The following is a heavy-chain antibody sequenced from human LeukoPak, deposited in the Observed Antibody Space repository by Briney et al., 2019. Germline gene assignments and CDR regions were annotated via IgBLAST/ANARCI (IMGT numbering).Heavy chain of an antibody. V-gene: IGHV3-23*01. CDR2: ISGSGGST. D-gene: IGHD6-13*01. CDR1: GFTFSSYA. CDR3: ARDPPPYSGSWSPHFDY. Sequence: GGSLRLSCAASGFTFSSYAMSWVRQAPGKGLEWVSAISGSGGSTHYADSVKGRFTISRDNSKNTLYLQMNSLRAEDTAVYYCARDPPPYSGSWSPHFDYWGQGTLVTVSS. J-gene: IGHJ4*02.